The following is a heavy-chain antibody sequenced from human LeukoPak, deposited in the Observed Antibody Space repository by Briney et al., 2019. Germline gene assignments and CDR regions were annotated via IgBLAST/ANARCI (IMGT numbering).Heavy chain of an antibody. CDR2: IRSTANGYAT. Sequence: PGGPLRLSGAASGFPFGGSALHWVRQASGRGLEWVGRIRSTANGYATAYAASVKGSFTISRDDSKNTAYLQTDSLKTEDTAVYYCTGNYYGSGSYADFDYWGQGTLVTVSS. CDR3: TGNYYGSGSYADFDY. D-gene: IGHD3-10*01. J-gene: IGHJ4*02. CDR1: GFPFGGSA. V-gene: IGHV3-73*01.